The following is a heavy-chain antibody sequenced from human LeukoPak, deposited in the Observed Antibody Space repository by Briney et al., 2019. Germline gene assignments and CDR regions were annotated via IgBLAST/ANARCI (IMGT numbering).Heavy chain of an antibody. CDR2: IYTSGST. J-gene: IGHJ4*02. CDR1: GGSISSYH. Sequence: SETLSLTCTVSGGSISSYHWSWIRQPAGKGLEWIGRIYTSGSTNYNPSLKSRVTMSVDTSKNQFSLKLSSVTAADTAVYYCARGPRVSTQIAATGILDYWGQGTLVTVSS. CDR3: ARGPRVSTQIAATGILDY. D-gene: IGHD6-13*01. V-gene: IGHV4-4*07.